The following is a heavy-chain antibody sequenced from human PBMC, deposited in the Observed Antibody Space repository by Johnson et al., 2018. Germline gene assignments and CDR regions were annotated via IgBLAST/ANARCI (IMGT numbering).Heavy chain of an antibody. D-gene: IGHD3-22*01. Sequence: QVQLVESGGGVVQPGTSXRLSCGVSGVTLSNCIMHWVRQAPGKGLEWVALISHDEIDKQYGDSAKDRFTISRDISKNTGYLQMNSLRDEDTAVYYCAREAYSSGRAGIFAIWGQGTMVTVSS. CDR1: GVTLSNCI. CDR3: AREAYSSGRAGIFAI. V-gene: IGHV3-30-3*01. CDR2: ISHDEIDK. J-gene: IGHJ3*02.